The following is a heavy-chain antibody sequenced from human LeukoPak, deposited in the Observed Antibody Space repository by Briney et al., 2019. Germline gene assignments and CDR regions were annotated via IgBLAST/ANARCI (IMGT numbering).Heavy chain of an antibody. V-gene: IGHV1-46*01. Sequence: ASVKVSCKASGYTFTSYYIHWVRQAPGQGLEWMGIINPSGGSTSYAQKFQGRVTMTRDMSTSTVYMELSSLRSEDTAVYYCARDLQSRFYFDYWGQGTLVTVSS. D-gene: IGHD6-19*01. CDR2: INPSGGST. J-gene: IGHJ4*02. CDR3: ARDLQSRFYFDY. CDR1: GYTFTSYY.